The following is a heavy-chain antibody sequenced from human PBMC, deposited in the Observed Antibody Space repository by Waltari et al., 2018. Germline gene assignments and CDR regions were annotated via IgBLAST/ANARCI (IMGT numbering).Heavy chain of an antibody. D-gene: IGHD3-10*01. Sequence: EVQLVESGGGLVQPGGSLRLSCAASGFTFSSYSMNWVRQAPGKGLEWVSYIGSSSGTIYYADSVKGRFTIARDNIKKLLDLQMSSLRAEDTAIYYCARLVRSGTSHGPDYWGQGVLVTVSS. J-gene: IGHJ4*02. CDR1: GFTFSSYS. CDR2: IGSSSGTI. CDR3: ARLVRSGTSHGPDY. V-gene: IGHV3-48*04.